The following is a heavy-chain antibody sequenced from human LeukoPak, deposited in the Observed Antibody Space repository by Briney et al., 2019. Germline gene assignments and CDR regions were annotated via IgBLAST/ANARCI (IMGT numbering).Heavy chain of an antibody. D-gene: IGHD4-17*01. CDR1: GFTFSSYS. CDR3: AGDLTVTTPGLAVY. CDR2: ISSSSSYI. J-gene: IGHJ4*02. Sequence: GGSLRLSCAASGFTFSSYSMNWVRQAPGKGLEWVSSISSSSSYIYYADSVKGRFTISRDNAKNSLYLQMNSLRAEDTAVYYCAGDLTVTTPGLAVYWGQGTLVTVSS. V-gene: IGHV3-21*01.